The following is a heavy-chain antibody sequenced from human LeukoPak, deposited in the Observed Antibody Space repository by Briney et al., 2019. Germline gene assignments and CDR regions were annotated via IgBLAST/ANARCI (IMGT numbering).Heavy chain of an antibody. Sequence: SETLSLTCAVYGGSFSGYYWSWIRQPPGNGLEWIGEINHSGSTNYNPSLKSRVTISVDTSKNQFSLKLSSVTAADTAVYYCARGGGSIAARLPYYYYGMDVWGQGTTVTVSS. CDR1: GGSFSGYY. J-gene: IGHJ6*02. D-gene: IGHD6-6*01. CDR3: ARGGGSIAARLPYYYYGMDV. V-gene: IGHV4-34*01. CDR2: INHSGST.